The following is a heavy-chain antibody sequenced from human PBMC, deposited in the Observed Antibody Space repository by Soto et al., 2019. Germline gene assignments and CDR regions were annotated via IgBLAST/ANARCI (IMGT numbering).Heavy chain of an antibody. CDR3: ARDPYYDSSGYYLGE. V-gene: IGHV1-18*01. D-gene: IGHD3-22*01. J-gene: IGHJ4*02. CDR1: GYTFTSYG. Sequence: QVQLVQSGAEVKKPGASVKVSCKASGYTFTSYGISWVRQAPGQGLEWMGWISAYNGNTNYAQKLQGRVTMTTDTSTSTAYMELRSLRSDDTAVYCCARDPYYDSSGYYLGEWGQGTLVTVSS. CDR2: ISAYNGNT.